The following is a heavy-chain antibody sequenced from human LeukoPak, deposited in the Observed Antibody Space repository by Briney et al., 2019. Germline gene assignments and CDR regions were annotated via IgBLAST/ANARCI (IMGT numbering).Heavy chain of an antibody. CDR3: ARHNRGDDYPYYYYYMDV. D-gene: IGHD4-11*01. CDR1: GGSISSSSYY. V-gene: IGHV4-39*01. CDR2: IYYSGST. J-gene: IGHJ6*03. Sequence: PSETLSLTCTASGGSISSSSYYWGWIRQPPGKGLEWIGSIYYSGSTYYNPSLKSRVTISVDTSKNQFSLKLSSETAADTAVHYCARHNRGDDYPYYYYYMDVWGKGTTVTVSS.